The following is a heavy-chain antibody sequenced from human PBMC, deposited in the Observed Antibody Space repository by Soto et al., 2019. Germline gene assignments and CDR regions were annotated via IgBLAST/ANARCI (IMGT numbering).Heavy chain of an antibody. Sequence: QVQLVQSGAEVKKPGSSVKVSCKASGGTFSSYTISWVRQAPGQGLEWMGRIIPILGIANYAQKIKGRGXSXAXXATSTAHMELSSLSAEDTAVYYCANGAYFDAFLGPWGQVSLVTVSS. CDR2: IIPILGIA. J-gene: IGHJ5*02. CDR3: ANGAYFDAFLGP. CDR1: GGTFSSYT. D-gene: IGHD3-3*01. V-gene: IGHV1-69*02.